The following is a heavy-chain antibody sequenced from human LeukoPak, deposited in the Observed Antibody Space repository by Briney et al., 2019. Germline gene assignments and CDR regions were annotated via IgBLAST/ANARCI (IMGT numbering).Heavy chain of an antibody. D-gene: IGHD2-2*01. Sequence: ASVKVSCKASGYTFTSYGISWVRQAPGQGLEWMGWIRAYNGNTDYAQKLQDRVTVTTDTSTSTAYMELRSLRSDDTAVYYCARVVVPAAMGYYYYMDVWRKGTTVTVSS. V-gene: IGHV1-18*01. CDR3: ARVVVPAAMGYYYYMDV. CDR1: GYTFTSYG. CDR2: IRAYNGNT. J-gene: IGHJ6*03.